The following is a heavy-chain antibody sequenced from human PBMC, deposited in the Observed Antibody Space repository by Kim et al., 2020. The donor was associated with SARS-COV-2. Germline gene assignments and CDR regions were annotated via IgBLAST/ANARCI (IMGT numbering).Heavy chain of an antibody. Sequence: SETLSLTCTVSGGSISSSSYYWGWIRQPPGKGLEWIGSIYYSGSTYYNPSLKSRVTISVDTSKNQFSLKLSSVTAADTAVYYCARHYYDSSGYYYVPYYFGCWGQGTLVTVSS. D-gene: IGHD3-22*01. CDR3: ARHYYDSSGYYYVPYYFGC. V-gene: IGHV4-39*01. J-gene: IGHJ4*02. CDR1: GGSISSSSYY. CDR2: IYYSGST.